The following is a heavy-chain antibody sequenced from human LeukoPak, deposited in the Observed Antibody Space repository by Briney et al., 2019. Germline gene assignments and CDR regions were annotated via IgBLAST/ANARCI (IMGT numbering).Heavy chain of an antibody. CDR2: LNHRGTT. Sequence: SETLSLTCSVSGYSISSGHYWGWIRQSPGKGLEWIGSLNHRGTTYYNPSVKSRVSISVDTSENQFSLMLTSVTAADTAVYFCARDCPSGYFDYWGQGTPVTVSS. CDR3: ARDCPSGYFDY. CDR1: GYSISSGHY. J-gene: IGHJ4*02. D-gene: IGHD3-10*01. V-gene: IGHV4-38-2*02.